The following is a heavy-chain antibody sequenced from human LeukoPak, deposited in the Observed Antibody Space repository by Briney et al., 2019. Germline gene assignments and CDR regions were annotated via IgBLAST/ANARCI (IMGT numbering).Heavy chain of an antibody. D-gene: IGHD3-10*01. CDR3: TKDGYGSGSYFPYALDI. Sequence: GGTLRLSCAASGFTFSNHGMNWVRQAPGKGLEWVANIKKDGSEKYYVDSVKGRFTISRDNAKTSLYLQMNSLRAEDTAVYYCTKDGYGSGSYFPYALDIWGQGTLVTVSS. CDR1: GFTFSNHG. J-gene: IGHJ3*02. V-gene: IGHV3-7*03. CDR2: IKKDGSEK.